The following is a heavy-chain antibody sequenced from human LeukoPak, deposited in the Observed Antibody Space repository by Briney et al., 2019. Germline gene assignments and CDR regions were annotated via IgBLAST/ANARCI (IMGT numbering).Heavy chain of an antibody. CDR1: PFTFSSYW. J-gene: IGHJ4*02. CDR2: RKQDGSEK. D-gene: IGHD3-22*01. CDR3: ARITDYYYDSSGYLDH. V-gene: IGHV3-7*01. Sequence: GGSLRLSCAASPFTFSSYWMSWVRQAPGKGLEWVANRKQDGSEKYYVDSVKGRFTISRDNARNSLSLQMHSLRAEDTAVYYCARITDYYYDSSGYLDHWGQGTLVTVSS.